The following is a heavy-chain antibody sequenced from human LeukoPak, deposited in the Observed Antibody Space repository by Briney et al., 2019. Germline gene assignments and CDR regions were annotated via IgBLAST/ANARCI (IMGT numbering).Heavy chain of an antibody. V-gene: IGHV3-74*01. Sequence: GGSLRLSCVASGFTFSGYWMHWVRQAPGKGLEWVSRIKGDGSSTSYADSVRGRFTISRDNAKNTLYLQMNSLRAEDTAVYYCAKSDWFDPWGQGTLVTVSS. CDR1: GFTFSGYW. J-gene: IGHJ5*02. CDR2: IKGDGSST. CDR3: AKSDWFDP.